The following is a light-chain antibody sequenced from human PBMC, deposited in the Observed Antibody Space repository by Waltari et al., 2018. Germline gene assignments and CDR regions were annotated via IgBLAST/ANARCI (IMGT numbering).Light chain of an antibody. CDR2: EVG. V-gene: IGLV2-8*01. CDR3: SSFAGTNNFVV. J-gene: IGLJ2*01. CDR1: SSDVGGYNH. Sequence: QSALTQPPSASGSPGQSVPISCTGPSSDVGGYNHASSYQQHPGKAPKLILYEVGQRPSGVPARFSGSKSGNTASLTVSGLQAEDEADYYCSSFAGTNNFVVFGGGTKLTV.